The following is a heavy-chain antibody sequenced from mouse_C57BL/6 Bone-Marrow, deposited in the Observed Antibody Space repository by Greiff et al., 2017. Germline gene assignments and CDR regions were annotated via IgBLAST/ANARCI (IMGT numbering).Heavy chain of an antibody. J-gene: IGHJ2*01. CDR3: ARWGNWCFDY. D-gene: IGHD4-1*01. CDR1: GYTFTSYG. CDR2: IYPRGGNT. V-gene: IGHV1-81*01. Sequence: VKLMESGAELARPGASVKLSCKASGYTFTSYGISWVKQRTGQGLEWIGEIYPRGGNTYYNEKFKGKATLTADKSSSTAYMELRSLTSEDSAVYFCARWGNWCFDYWGQGTTLTVSS.